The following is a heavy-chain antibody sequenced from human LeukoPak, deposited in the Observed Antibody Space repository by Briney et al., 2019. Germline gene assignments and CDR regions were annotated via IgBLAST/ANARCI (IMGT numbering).Heavy chain of an antibody. J-gene: IGHJ5*02. CDR1: GLPFSSHA. CDR2: ISNGKT. D-gene: IGHD2-15*01. Sequence: GGSLRLSCAASGLPFSSHAMSWVRQPPGKGLEWVAAISNGKTYYADSVRGRFAISRDDSTNTVYLHMNSLRDEDTALYHCVREAGYCAPVCVKTNRFDPWGQGTLVTVSS. CDR3: VREAGYCAPVCVKTNRFDP. V-gene: IGHV3-23*01.